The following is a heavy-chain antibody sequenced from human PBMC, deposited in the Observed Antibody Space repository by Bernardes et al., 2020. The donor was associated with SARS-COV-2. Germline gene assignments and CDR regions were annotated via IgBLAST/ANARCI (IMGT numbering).Heavy chain of an antibody. J-gene: IGHJ4*02. V-gene: IGHV4-59*08. Sequence: SETLSLTCTVSGGSISSYYWSWIRQPPGKGLEWIGYIYYSGSTNYNPSLKSRVTISVDTSKNQFSLKLSSVTAADTAVYYCARHGPGGVREYYFDYWGQGTLVTVSS. D-gene: IGHD3-10*01. CDR1: GGSISSYY. CDR3: ARHGPGGVREYYFDY. CDR2: IYYSGST.